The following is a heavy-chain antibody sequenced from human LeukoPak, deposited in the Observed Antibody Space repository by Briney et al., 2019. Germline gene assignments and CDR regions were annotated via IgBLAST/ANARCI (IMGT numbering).Heavy chain of an antibody. J-gene: IGHJ4*02. V-gene: IGHV3-23*01. D-gene: IGHD4-17*01. CDR3: AKRGEIGDYQFFDH. CDR2: ISGSGYSI. CDR1: GFTFSTSA. Sequence: GGSLRLSCAASGFTFSTSAMSWVRQAPGKGLEWVSSISGSGYSIYYADSVKGRFTISRDSSKNTLYLQMSTLRVDDTAVYYCAKRGEIGDYQFFDHWGQGTPVTVSS.